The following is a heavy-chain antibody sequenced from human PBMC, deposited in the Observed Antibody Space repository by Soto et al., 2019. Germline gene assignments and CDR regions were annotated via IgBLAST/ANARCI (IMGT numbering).Heavy chain of an antibody. V-gene: IGHV4-39*01. Sequence: QLQLQESGPGLVKPSETLSLTCTVSGGSISSSSYYWGWIRQPPGKGLEWIGSIYYSGSTYYNPSLKSRVTISVDPSKNQVPLKLSPVTAADPAVDYCASPLGGYSYGYGYWGQGNLVTVSS. J-gene: IGHJ4*02. CDR2: IYYSGST. CDR1: GGSISSSSYY. D-gene: IGHD5-18*01. CDR3: ASPLGGYSYGYGY.